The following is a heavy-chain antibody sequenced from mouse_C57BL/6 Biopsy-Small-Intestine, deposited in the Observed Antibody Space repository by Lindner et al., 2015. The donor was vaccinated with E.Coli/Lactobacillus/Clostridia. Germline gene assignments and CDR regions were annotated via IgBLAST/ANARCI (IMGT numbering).Heavy chain of an antibody. Sequence: SVKVSCKASGDTFNNSAIHWVRQAPGQGLEWSGGTHPVSLASPSAHYALRFEGRLTITADESTTTSDMELSGLTSEDTAIYYCARDPRHVGSTWSVALDVWGQGTVVSVSS. V-gene: IGHV1S35*01. D-gene: IGHD1-1*02. CDR2: THPVSLAS. J-gene: IGHJ1*01. CDR1: GDTFNNSA. CDR3: ARDPRHVGSTWSVALDV.